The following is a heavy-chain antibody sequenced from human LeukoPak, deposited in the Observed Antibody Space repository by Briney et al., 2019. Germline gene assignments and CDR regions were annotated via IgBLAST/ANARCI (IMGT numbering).Heavy chain of an antibody. V-gene: IGHV3-23*01. J-gene: IGHJ4*02. CDR1: GFTFSSYG. D-gene: IGHD3-22*01. CDR3: AKLSGSGVATMIVVMPFYFDY. CDR2: ISGSGGST. Sequence: GGSLRLSCAASGFTFSSYGMSWVRQAPGKGLEWVSTISGSGGSTYYADSGKGRFTISRDNSKNTLYLQMNSLRAEDTAIYYCAKLSGSGVATMIVVMPFYFDYWGQGTLVTVSS.